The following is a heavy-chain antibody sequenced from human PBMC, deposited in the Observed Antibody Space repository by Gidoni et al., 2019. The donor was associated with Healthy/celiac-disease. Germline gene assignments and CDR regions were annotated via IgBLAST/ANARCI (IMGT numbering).Heavy chain of an antibody. J-gene: IGHJ4*02. CDR2: ISGSGGST. V-gene: IGHV3-23*01. CDR3: AKLIVVVPAAMGYYFDS. Sequence: EVQLLESGGGLVQPGGSLRISCAASGFTFRSYAMSWVRQAPGKGLEWVSAISGSGGSTYYADSVKGRFTISRDNSKNTLYLQLNSLRAEDTAVYYCAKLIVVVPAAMGYYFDSWGQGTLVTVSS. CDR1: GFTFRSYA. D-gene: IGHD2-2*01.